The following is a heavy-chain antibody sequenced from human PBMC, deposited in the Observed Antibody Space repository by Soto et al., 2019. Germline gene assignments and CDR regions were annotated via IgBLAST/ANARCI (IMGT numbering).Heavy chain of an antibody. Sequence: QVQLVESGGGVVQPGRSLRLSCAASGFTFSSYGMHWVRQAPGKGLEWVAVISYDGSNKYYADSVKGRFTISRDNSKHTLYRQMNSLRGEDTAVYYCAKESYYYDSSGYEKGYGMDVWGQGTTVTVSS. CDR2: ISYDGSNK. CDR3: AKESYYYDSSGYEKGYGMDV. CDR1: GFTFSSYG. J-gene: IGHJ6*02. D-gene: IGHD3-22*01. V-gene: IGHV3-30*18.